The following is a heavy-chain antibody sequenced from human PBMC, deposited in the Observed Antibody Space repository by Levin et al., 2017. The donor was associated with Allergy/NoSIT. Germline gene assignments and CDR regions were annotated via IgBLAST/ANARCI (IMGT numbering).Heavy chain of an antibody. V-gene: IGHV3-21*01. Sequence: PGGSLRLSCAASGFTFSSYSMNWVRQAPGKGLEWVSSISSSSSYIYYADSVKGRFTISRDNAKNSLYLQMNSLRAEDTAVYYCARDRGYSSGCFDIWGQGTMVTVSS. CDR1: GFTFSSYS. CDR3: ARDRGYSSGCFDI. D-gene: IGHD6-19*01. J-gene: IGHJ3*02. CDR2: ISSSSSYI.